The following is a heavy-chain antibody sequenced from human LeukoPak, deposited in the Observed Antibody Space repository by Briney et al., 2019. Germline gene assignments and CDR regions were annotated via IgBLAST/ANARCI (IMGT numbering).Heavy chain of an antibody. V-gene: IGHV5-51*01. CDR1: GYSFTSYW. D-gene: IGHD2-15*01. CDR3: ARLARLDCSGGSCYSLHDAFDI. J-gene: IGHJ3*02. CDR2: IYPGDSDT. Sequence: GESLKISCKGSGYSFTSYWIGWVRQMPGKGLEWMGIIYPGDSDTRYSPSFQGQVTISADKSISTAYLQWSRLKASDTAMYYCARLARLDCSGGSCYSLHDAFDIWGQGTMVTVSS.